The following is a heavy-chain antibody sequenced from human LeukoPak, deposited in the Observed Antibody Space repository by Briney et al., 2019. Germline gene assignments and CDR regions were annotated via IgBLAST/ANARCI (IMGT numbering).Heavy chain of an antibody. V-gene: IGHV4-4*02. CDR3: ARADEVVAALDY. D-gene: IGHD2-15*01. Sequence: PSGTLSLTCAVSGGSLSSSNWWSWVRPPPGKGLEWIGEIYHSGSTNYNPSLKSRVTISVDKSKNQFSLKLSSVTAADTAVYYCARADEVVAALDYWGQGTLVTVSS. CDR1: GGSLSSSNW. J-gene: IGHJ4*02. CDR2: IYHSGST.